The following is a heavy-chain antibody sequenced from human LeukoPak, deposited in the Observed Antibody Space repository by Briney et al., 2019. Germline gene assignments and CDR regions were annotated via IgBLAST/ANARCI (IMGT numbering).Heavy chain of an antibody. CDR3: VRKPGAPRGWFDS. D-gene: IGHD7-27*01. V-gene: IGHV3-30*03. J-gene: IGHJ5*01. CDR1: GFTFSSYG. CDR2: ISYDGSNK. Sequence: GGSLRLSCAASGFTFSSYGMHWVRQAPGKGLEWVAVISYDGSNKYYADSVKGRFIISRDNANNSLYLQMNRLRAEDTAVYYCVRKPGAPRGWFDSWGQGTLVTVSS.